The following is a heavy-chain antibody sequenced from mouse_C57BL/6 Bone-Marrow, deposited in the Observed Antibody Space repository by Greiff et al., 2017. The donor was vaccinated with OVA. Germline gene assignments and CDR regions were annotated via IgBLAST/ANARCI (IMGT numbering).Heavy chain of an antibody. D-gene: IGHD3-2*02. J-gene: IGHJ3*01. CDR3: ARRGQLRPPFAY. CDR1: GYSFTSYY. V-gene: IGHV1-66*01. Sequence: VQLQQSVPELVKPGASVKISCKASGYSFTSYYIHWVKQRPGQGLEWIGWIYPGSGNTKYNEKFKGKATLTADTSSSTAYMQLSSLTSEDSAVYYCARRGQLRPPFAYWGQGTLVTVSA. CDR2: IYPGSGNT.